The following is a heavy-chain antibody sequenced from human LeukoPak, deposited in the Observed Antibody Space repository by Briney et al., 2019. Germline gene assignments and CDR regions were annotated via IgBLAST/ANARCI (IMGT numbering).Heavy chain of an antibody. CDR2: ICYSGST. J-gene: IGHJ4*02. D-gene: IGHD6-6*01. CDR1: GGSISSYY. V-gene: IGHV4-59*01. Sequence: PSETLSLXCTVSGGSISSYYWSWIRQPPGKGLEWIGYICYSGSTNYNPSLKSRVTISVDTSKNQFSLKLSSVTAADTAVYYCASLDRRFSSSPEVDYWGQGTLVTVSS. CDR3: ASLDRRFSSSPEVDY.